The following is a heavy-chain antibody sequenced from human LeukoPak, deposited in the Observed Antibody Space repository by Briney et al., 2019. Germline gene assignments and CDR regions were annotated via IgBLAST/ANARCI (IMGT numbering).Heavy chain of an antibody. CDR1: GGSISTDDYY. D-gene: IGHD5-18*01. J-gene: IGHJ5*02. CDR2: IYHSGST. CDR3: ARDEGYILWFDL. V-gene: IGHV4-30-4*01. Sequence: SEALSLTCTSCGGSISTDDYYWRWIRQPPGKGLEWIGFIYHSGSTYYNPSLKRRVTISVDTSKNQFSRKLSSVTAADTAVYYCARDEGYILWFDLWGQGTLVPVSS.